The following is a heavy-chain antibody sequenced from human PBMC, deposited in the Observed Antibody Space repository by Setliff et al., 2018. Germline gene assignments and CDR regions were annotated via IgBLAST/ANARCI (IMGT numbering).Heavy chain of an antibody. Sequence: PGGSLRLSCAASGFTFSTYEMNWVRQAPGKGLEWVSYISSDGSTVFYADSVKGRFTISRDNAKNSLYLQMNSLRAEDTAVYYCARETLPYYFDYWGQGTLVTVSS. CDR3: ARETLPYYFDY. CDR2: ISSDGSTV. J-gene: IGHJ4*02. V-gene: IGHV3-48*03. CDR1: GFTFSTYE.